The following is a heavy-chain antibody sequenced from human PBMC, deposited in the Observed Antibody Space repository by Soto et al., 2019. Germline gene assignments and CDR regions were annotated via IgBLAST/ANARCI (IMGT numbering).Heavy chain of an antibody. CDR2: INHSGST. D-gene: IGHD6-13*01. J-gene: IGHJ6*02. CDR3: AGAPEVAAARDTPQDYYGMDV. V-gene: IGHV4-34*01. CDR1: GGSFSGYY. Sequence: SETLSLTCAVYGGSFSGYYWSWIRQPPGKGLEWIGEINHSGSTNYNPSLKSRVTISVDTSKNQFSLKLSSVTAADTAVYYCAGAPEVAAARDTPQDYYGMDVWGQGTTVTVSS.